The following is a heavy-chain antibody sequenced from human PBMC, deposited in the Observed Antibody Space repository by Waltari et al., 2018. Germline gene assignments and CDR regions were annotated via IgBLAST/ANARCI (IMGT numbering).Heavy chain of an antibody. CDR1: GFPFSRNG. D-gene: IGHD1-1*01. V-gene: IGHV3-30*18. CDR2: ISYDGSNK. J-gene: IGHJ4*02. CDR3: AKDTTGTADY. Sequence: QVQRVEPGGGVVTPGRHLRLTCRAAGFPFSRNGIHWVRQAPGKGLEWVAVISYDGSNKYYAYSVKGRFTISRDNSKNTLYLQMNSLRAEDTAVYYCAKDTTGTADYWGQGTLVTVSS.